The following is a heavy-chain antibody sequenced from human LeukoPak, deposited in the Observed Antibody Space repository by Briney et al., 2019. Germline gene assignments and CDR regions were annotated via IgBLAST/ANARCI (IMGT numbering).Heavy chain of an antibody. V-gene: IGHV1-58*01. J-gene: IGHJ4*02. CDR3: AADDGDFWSGLKH. CDR2: IVVGSGKT. CDR1: GFTFTSST. Sequence: ASVTVSCEASGFTFTSSTVLWVRQARGRRLEWIGWIVVGSGKTNYAQKFQERVTISMDMSTSTAYMELSSLRSEDTAVYYCAADDGDFWSGLKHWGQGTLVTVSS. D-gene: IGHD3-3*01.